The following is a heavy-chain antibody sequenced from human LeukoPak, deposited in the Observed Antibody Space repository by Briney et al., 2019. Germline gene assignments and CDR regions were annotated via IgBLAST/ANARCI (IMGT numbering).Heavy chain of an antibody. V-gene: IGHV4-34*01. CDR1: GGSFSDYY. J-gene: IGHJ5*02. D-gene: IGHD2-2*01. CDR3: ASCSSTSWYAGGWFDP. Sequence: SETLSLTCAVYGGSFSDYYWSWIRQSPGKGLEWIGEINHSGSTNYNPSLKSRVTISVDTSKNQFSLKLSSVTAADTAVYYCASCSSTSWYAGGWFDPWGQGTLVTVSS. CDR2: INHSGST.